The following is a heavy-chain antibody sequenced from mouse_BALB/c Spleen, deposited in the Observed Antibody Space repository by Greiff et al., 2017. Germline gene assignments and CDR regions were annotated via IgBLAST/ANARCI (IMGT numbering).Heavy chain of an antibody. V-gene: IGHV1S56*01. J-gene: IGHJ4*01. D-gene: IGHD6-1*01. CDR3: ARRYSLYYYAMDY. CDR2: IYPGNVNT. Sequence: QVQLQQSGPELVKPGASVRISCKASGYTFTSYYIHWVKQRPGQGLEWIGWIYPGNVNTKYNEKFKGKATLTADKSSSTAYMQLSSLTSEDSAVYFCARRYSLYYYAMDYWGQGTSVTVSS. CDR1: GYTFTSYY.